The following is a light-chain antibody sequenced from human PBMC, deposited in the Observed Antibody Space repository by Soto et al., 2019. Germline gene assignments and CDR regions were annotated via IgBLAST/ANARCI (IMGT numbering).Light chain of an antibody. CDR3: QHIYSIPIT. Sequence: DIQMTQSPSSLSPPGGDRGTITCRASQSVSSDLNWYQQRAGKPPKXLIYAASSLQSGVPSRFSGSGSGTHCTLTISSLQPEDFATYYCQHIYSIPITFGQGTRLEIK. V-gene: IGKV1-39*01. CDR1: QSVSSD. J-gene: IGKJ5*01. CDR2: AAS.